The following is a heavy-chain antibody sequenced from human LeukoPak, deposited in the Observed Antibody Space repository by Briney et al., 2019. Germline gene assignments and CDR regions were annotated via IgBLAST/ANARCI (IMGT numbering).Heavy chain of an antibody. Sequence: SETLSLTCTVSGGSLSTNNYYWTWIRQPPGKELEWIGYIYYSGSTNYNPSLKSRVTISVDTSKNQFSLKLSSVTAADTAVYYCASNYYGSGSLDYWGQGTLVTVSS. V-gene: IGHV4-61*01. CDR1: GGSLSTNNYY. CDR3: ASNYYGSGSLDY. CDR2: IYYSGST. J-gene: IGHJ4*02. D-gene: IGHD3-10*01.